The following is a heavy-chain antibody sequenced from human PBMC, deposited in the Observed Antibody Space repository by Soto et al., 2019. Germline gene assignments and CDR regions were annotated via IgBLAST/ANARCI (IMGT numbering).Heavy chain of an antibody. J-gene: IGHJ6*02. CDR2: ISYDGSNK. Sequence: PGGSLRLSCAASGFTFGGYGMHWVRQAPGKGLEWVAVISYDGSNKYYADSVKGRFTISRDNSKNTLYLQMNSLRAEDTAMYYCAGQPTAGSYYDLGSYYYYYAMDVWGQGTTVTVSS. CDR3: AGQPTAGSYYDLGSYYYYYAMDV. D-gene: IGHD3-10*01. CDR1: GFTFGGYG. V-gene: IGHV3-30*03.